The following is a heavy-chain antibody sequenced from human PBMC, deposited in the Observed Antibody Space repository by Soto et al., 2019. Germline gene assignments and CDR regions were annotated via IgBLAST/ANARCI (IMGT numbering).Heavy chain of an antibody. J-gene: IGHJ6*03. CDR1: GFTFSNAW. V-gene: IGHV3-15*01. D-gene: IGHD3-10*01. CDR2: IKSKTDGGTT. Sequence: EVQLVESGGGLVKPGGSLRLSCAASGFTFSNAWMSWVRQAPGKGLEWVGRIKSKTDGGTTDYAAPVKGRFTISRDDSKNTLYLQMNSLKTEDTAVYYCTTGVRGVRYYYYYMDVWGKGTTVTVSS. CDR3: TTGVRGVRYYYYYMDV.